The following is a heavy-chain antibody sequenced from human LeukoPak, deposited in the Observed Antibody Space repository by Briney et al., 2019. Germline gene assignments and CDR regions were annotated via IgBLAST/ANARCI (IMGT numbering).Heavy chain of an antibody. CDR2: ISDSGSDT. CDR3: AKRVPYSSSSVYFDS. D-gene: IGHD6-6*01. Sequence: GGPLRLSCAASGFTFSSYGLSWVRQAPGKGLEWVSAISDSGSDTYYADSVKGRFTISKGNSKNTLYLQMNSLRAEDTAVYYCAKRVPYSSSSVYFDSWGQGTLVTVSS. CDR1: GFTFSSYG. J-gene: IGHJ4*02. V-gene: IGHV3-23*01.